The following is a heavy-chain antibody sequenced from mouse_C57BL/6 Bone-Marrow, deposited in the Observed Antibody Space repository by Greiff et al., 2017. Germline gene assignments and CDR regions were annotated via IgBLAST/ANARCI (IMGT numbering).Heavy chain of an antibody. CDR3: ARHYYDYDDFDY. Sequence: VQRVESGAELVRPGTSVKLSCKASGYTFTSYWMHWVKQRPGQGLEWIGVIDPSDSYTNYNQKFKGKATLTVDTSSSTAYMQLSSLTSEDSAVYYCARHYYDYDDFDYWGQGTTLTVSS. CDR2: IDPSDSYT. CDR1: GYTFTSYW. V-gene: IGHV1-59*01. J-gene: IGHJ2*01. D-gene: IGHD2-4*01.